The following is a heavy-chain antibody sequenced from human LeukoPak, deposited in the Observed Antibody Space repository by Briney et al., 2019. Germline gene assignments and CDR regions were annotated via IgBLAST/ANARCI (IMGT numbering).Heavy chain of an antibody. CDR2: LFHSGNT. Sequence: PSETLSLTCTVSGDSISNGFYYWAWIRQPREKGLEWIGSLFHSGNTYYNPSLQSRVSISVDTSKNQFSLKLTSVTAADTAVYYCARTRHITVAGHFDYWGRGTLVTVSS. V-gene: IGHV4-39*01. D-gene: IGHD6-19*01. CDR3: ARTRHITVAGHFDY. J-gene: IGHJ4*02. CDR1: GDSISNGFYY.